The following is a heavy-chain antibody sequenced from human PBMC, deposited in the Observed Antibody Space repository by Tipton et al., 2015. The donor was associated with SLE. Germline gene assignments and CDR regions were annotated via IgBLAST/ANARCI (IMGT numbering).Heavy chain of an antibody. V-gene: IGHV4-38-2*01. Sequence: TLSLTCAVSGYSVSSGYYWGWIRQPPGKGLEWLGTIYHSGTTYYNPSLKSRLTLSIDTSKNQFSLKLSSVTAADTAVYYCVRLELPATKADYWGPGTLVTVSS. CDR1: GYSVSSGYY. CDR2: IYHSGTT. D-gene: IGHD5-24*01. J-gene: IGHJ4*02. CDR3: VRLELPATKADY.